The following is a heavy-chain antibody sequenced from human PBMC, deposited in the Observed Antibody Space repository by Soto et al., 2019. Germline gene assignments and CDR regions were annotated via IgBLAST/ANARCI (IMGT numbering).Heavy chain of an antibody. J-gene: IGHJ4*02. CDR1: GGSISISHW. D-gene: IGHD6-19*01. CDR2: IYNSGST. CDR3: ARVAVIYFFDY. Sequence: SDTLSLTCDVSGGSISISHWWSWVRQPPGKGLEWIGEIYNSGSTNYNPSLKSRVTISVDKSKNQFSLKLNSVTAADTAVYYCARVAVIYFFDYWGQGTLVTVSS. V-gene: IGHV4-4*02.